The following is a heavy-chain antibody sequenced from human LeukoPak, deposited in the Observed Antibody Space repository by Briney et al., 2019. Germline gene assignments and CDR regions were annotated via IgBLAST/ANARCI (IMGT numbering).Heavy chain of an antibody. CDR1: GGSISSYY. Sequence: PSETLSLTCTVSGGSISSYYWSWIRQPPGKGLEWIGYIYYSGSTNYNPSLKSRVTISVDTSKNQFSLKLSSVTAADTAVYYCARQRRYCSGDNCYQRTFDYWGQGTLVTVSS. CDR2: IYYSGST. J-gene: IGHJ4*02. CDR3: ARQRRYCSGDNCYQRTFDY. D-gene: IGHD2-15*01. V-gene: IGHV4-59*01.